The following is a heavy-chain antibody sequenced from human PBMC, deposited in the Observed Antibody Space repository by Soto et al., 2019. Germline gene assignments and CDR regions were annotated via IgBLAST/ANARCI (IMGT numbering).Heavy chain of an antibody. V-gene: IGHV3-33*01. CDR2: IWYDGSNK. J-gene: IGHJ4*02. Sequence: GGSLRLSCAASGFTFSSYGMHWVRQAPGKGLEWVAVIWYDGSNKYYADSVKGRFTISRDNSKNTLYLQMNSLRAEDTAVYYCARGYYDSSGYYSFWGQGTLVTVSS. CDR1: GFTFSSYG. CDR3: ARGYYDSSGYYSF. D-gene: IGHD3-22*01.